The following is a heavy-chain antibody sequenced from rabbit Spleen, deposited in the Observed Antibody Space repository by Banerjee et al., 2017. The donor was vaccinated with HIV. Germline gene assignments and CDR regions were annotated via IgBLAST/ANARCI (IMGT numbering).Heavy chain of an antibody. D-gene: IGHD2-1*01. CDR3: ARALKSDDCMDL. CDR2: INMVTGKS. CDR1: GFDLSSYYY. V-gene: IGHV1S45*01. J-gene: IGHJ4*01. Sequence: QEQLEESGGGLVKPEGSLTLTCKASGFDLSSYYYMSWVRQAPGKGLEWITCINMVTGKSVYASWAKGRFIMSRTSSTKVTLQMTSLTAADTATYFCARALKSDDCMDLWGPGTLVTVS.